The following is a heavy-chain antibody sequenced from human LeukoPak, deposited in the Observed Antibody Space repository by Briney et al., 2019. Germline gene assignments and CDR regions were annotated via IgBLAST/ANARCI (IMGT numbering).Heavy chain of an antibody. D-gene: IGHD3-10*01. Sequence: GGSLRLSCAASGFTFSGYGMHWVRQAPGKGLEWVAFIRYDGSNKYCADSVKGRFTISRDNSKNTLYLQMNSLRAEDTAVYYCAKDSGLVYYYMDVWGKGTTVTVSS. CDR2: IRYDGSNK. V-gene: IGHV3-30*02. CDR3: AKDSGLVYYYMDV. J-gene: IGHJ6*03. CDR1: GFTFSGYG.